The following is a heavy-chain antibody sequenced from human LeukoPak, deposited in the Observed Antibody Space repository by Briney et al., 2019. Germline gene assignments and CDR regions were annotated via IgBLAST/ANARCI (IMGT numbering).Heavy chain of an antibody. V-gene: IGHV1-69*04. Sequence: ASVKASCKASGGTFSSYAITWVRQAPGLGLEWMGRIIPTLEVANYAQKFQGRVTITADKSTSTAYMELSSLRPEDTAVYYCARVISGTWLWFWGQGTLVTVSS. CDR2: IIPTLEVA. D-gene: IGHD1-14*01. CDR3: ARVISGTWLWF. CDR1: GGTFSSYA. J-gene: IGHJ4*02.